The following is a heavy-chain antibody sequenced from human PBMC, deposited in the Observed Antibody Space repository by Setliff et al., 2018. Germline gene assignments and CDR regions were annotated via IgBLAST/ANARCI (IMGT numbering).Heavy chain of an antibody. V-gene: IGHV3-74*01. CDR1: GFTFNSYW. Sequence: GGSLRLSCAASGFTFNSYWMNWVRQAPGKGLVWVSRLNGDGSTTNYADSVKGRFTISRDNAKNTLYLQMNSLRAEDTAVYYCARDVAPPNDIRFGQWGQGTLVTVSS. CDR2: LNGDGSTT. D-gene: IGHD2-15*01. J-gene: IGHJ4*02. CDR3: ARDVAPPNDIRFGQ.